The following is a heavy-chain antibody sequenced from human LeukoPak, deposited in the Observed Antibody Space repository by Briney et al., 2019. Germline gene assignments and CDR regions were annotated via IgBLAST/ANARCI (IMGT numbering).Heavy chain of an antibody. Sequence: GESLKISCKGLGYSFSSYSIGWVRQMPGKGLEWMGIIYPDVSDTRYSPSFQGQVTISADKSFSTAYLQWSSLKALDTAMYYCARQYYDFWSGYPRQTYYFDYWGQGTLVTVSS. J-gene: IGHJ4*02. CDR1: GYSFSSYS. V-gene: IGHV5-51*01. CDR2: IYPDVSDT. CDR3: ARQYYDFWSGYPRQTYYFDY. D-gene: IGHD3-3*01.